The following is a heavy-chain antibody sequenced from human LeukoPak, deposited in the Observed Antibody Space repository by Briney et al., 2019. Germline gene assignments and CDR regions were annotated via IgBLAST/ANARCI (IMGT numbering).Heavy chain of an antibody. D-gene: IGHD6-6*01. J-gene: IGHJ4*02. CDR1: GFTFSDYY. CDR2: ISGSGGST. CDR3: AKILGIAARPGGGDY. Sequence: GGSLRLSCAASGFTFSDYYMNWIRQAPGKGLEWVSAISGSGGSTYYADSVKGRFTISRDNSKNTLYLQMNSLRAEDTAVYYCAKILGIAARPGGGDYWGQGTLVTVSS. V-gene: IGHV3-23*01.